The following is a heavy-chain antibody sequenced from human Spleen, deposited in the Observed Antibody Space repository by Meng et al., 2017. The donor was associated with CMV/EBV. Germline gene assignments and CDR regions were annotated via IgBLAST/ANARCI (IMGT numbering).Heavy chain of an antibody. Sequence: SGVSFSNYAMHWVRQTPAKGLEWVAVISHDGSDKFYADSVKGRFTISRDNSRRTLYLRMSNLRPEDTAVYYCARDRISAAGIEYFQHWGQGTLVTVSS. CDR1: GVSFSNYA. V-gene: IGHV3-30-3*01. CDR2: ISHDGSDK. CDR3: ARDRISAAGIEYFQH. D-gene: IGHD6-13*01. J-gene: IGHJ1*01.